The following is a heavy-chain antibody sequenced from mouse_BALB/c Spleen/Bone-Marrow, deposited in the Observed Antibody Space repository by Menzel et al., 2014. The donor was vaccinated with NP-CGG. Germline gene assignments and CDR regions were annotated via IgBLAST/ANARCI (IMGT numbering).Heavy chain of an antibody. CDR3: ARHGSSYVKFAY. CDR1: GYTLTDYH. CDR2: INPYNDYT. V-gene: IGHV1S45*01. J-gene: IGHJ3*01. D-gene: IGHD1-1*01. Sequence: DVQLVESGAELVRPGASVRISCKAFGYTLTDYHINWVKQRPGQGLDWIGYINPYNDYTNYNQKFKGKATLIVDKSSSTAYMELSSLTSEDSAVFYRARHGSSYVKFAYWGQGTLVTVSA.